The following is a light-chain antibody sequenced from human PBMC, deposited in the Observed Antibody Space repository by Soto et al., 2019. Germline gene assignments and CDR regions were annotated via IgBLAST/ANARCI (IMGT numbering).Light chain of an antibody. CDR1: SSDVGGSNF. CDR2: DVA. Sequence: HSALTQPASVSDSPGQSITISGTGTSSDVGGSNFVSWYQQHPGKPPKLIIYDVANRPSGVSNRFSGSKSGSTASLIISRLQTEDEADYYCVSYTSSTTYVFGTGTKFTVL. CDR3: VSYTSSTTYV. J-gene: IGLJ1*01. V-gene: IGLV2-14*03.